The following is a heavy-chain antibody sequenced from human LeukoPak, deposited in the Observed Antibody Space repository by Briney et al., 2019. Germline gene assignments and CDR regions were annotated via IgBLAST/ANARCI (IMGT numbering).Heavy chain of an antibody. Sequence: GGSLRLSCAASGFTFSSYSMNWVRQAPGKGLEWVSYISSSSSTIYYADSVKGRFTISRDNAKNSLYLQMNSLRAEDTAVYYCARGGSYYEIYFDYWGQGTLVTVSS. CDR3: ARGGSYYEIYFDY. V-gene: IGHV3-48*01. D-gene: IGHD1-26*01. J-gene: IGHJ4*02. CDR2: ISSSSSTI. CDR1: GFTFSSYS.